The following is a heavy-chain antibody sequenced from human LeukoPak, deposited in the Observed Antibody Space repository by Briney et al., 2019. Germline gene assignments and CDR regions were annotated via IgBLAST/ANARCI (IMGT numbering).Heavy chain of an antibody. V-gene: IGHV3-21*01. CDR2: ISSSSSYI. CDR3: ARAETPYYYDSSGYFEN. CDR1: GFTFSSYS. J-gene: IGHJ4*02. D-gene: IGHD3-22*01. Sequence: GGSLRLSCAASGFTFSSYSMNWVRQAPGKGLEWDSSISSSSSYIYYADSVKGRFTISRDNAKNSLYLQMNSLRAEDTAVYYCARAETPYYYDSSGYFENWGQGTLVTVSS.